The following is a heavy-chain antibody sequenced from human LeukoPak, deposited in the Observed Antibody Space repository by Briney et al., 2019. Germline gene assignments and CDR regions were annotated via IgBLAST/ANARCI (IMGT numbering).Heavy chain of an antibody. CDR1: GDTVRKYA. J-gene: IGHJ4*02. CDR2: IISTYGAS. V-gene: IGHV1-69*01. Sequence: SVKVSCKASGDTVRKYAIGWVRQAPGQGLEWIGGIISTYGASNYAQRFQGRVTLTADESANTAYMELRSLRSEDTAVYYCARDRTGYGNYYFDSWGQGTPVTVSS. CDR3: ARDRTGYGNYYFDS. D-gene: IGHD5-18*01.